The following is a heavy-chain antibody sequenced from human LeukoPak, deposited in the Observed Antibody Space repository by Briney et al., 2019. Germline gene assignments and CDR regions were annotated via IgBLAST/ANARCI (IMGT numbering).Heavy chain of an antibody. CDR3: AKDSSDGYGDYQDY. V-gene: IGHV3-30*02. D-gene: IGHD4-17*01. J-gene: IGHJ4*02. CDR2: IRYDGNNK. Sequence: QPGGSLRLSSAASGFTFSGYGMHWVRQAPAMGLEWVAFIRYDGNNKYYADSVKGRFTISRDNSKNTLYLQMNSLRAEDTAVYYRAKDSSDGYGDYQDYWGQGTLVTVSS. CDR1: GFTFSGYG.